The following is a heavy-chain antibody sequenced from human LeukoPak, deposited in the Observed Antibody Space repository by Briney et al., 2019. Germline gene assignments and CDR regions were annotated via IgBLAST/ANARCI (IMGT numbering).Heavy chain of an antibody. V-gene: IGHV3-23*01. CDR3: AKKGWIAVAGIDY. CDR2: ISGSGGST. Sequence: GGSLRLSCAASGFTFSSYDMSWVRQAPGKGLEWVSAISGSGGSTYYADSVKGRFTISRDNSKNTLYLQMNSLRAEDTAVYYCAKKGWIAVAGIDYWGQGTLVTVSS. D-gene: IGHD6-19*01. CDR1: GFTFSSYD. J-gene: IGHJ4*02.